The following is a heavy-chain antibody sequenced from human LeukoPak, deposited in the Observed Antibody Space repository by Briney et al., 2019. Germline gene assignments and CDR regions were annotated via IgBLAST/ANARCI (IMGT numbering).Heavy chain of an antibody. CDR3: AKGSYYDSSGSFYFDY. J-gene: IGHJ4*02. CDR2: ISGSGDNT. Sequence: GGSLRLSCTASKFTFSHYGMQWVRQAPGKGLEWVSGISGSGDNTYYPDSVKGRFTISRDNSKNTLYVQVNSLGTEDTAAYYCAKGSYYDSSGSFYFDYWGQGTLVTVSS. D-gene: IGHD3-22*01. V-gene: IGHV3-23*01. CDR1: KFTFSHYG.